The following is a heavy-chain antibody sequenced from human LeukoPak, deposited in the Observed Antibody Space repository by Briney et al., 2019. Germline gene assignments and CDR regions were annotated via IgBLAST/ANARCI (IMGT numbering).Heavy chain of an antibody. J-gene: IGHJ3*02. CDR2: IYTSGST. Sequence: SETLSLTCTVSGGSISSYYWSWIRQPAGKGLEWIGRIYTSGSTNYNPSLKSRVTMSVDTSKNQFSLKLSSVTAADTAVYYCASNFRRSSSWIDAFDIWGQGTMVTVSS. CDR3: ASNFRRSSSWIDAFDI. CDR1: GGSISSYY. V-gene: IGHV4-4*07. D-gene: IGHD6-13*01.